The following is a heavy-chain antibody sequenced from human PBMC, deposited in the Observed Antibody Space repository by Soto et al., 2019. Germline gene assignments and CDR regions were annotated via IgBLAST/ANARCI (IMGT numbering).Heavy chain of an antibody. CDR1: GFTFSSYS. CDR3: AREPHIAVPRTGGFDH. V-gene: IGHV3-21*01. Sequence: GGSLRLSCAASGFTFSSYSMNWVRQAPGKGLEWVSSISSSSSYIYYADSVKGRFTISRDNAKNSLYLQMNSLRAEDTAVYYCAREPHIAVPRTGGFDHRGQGTLVTLSS. D-gene: IGHD6-19*01. J-gene: IGHJ4*02. CDR2: ISSSSSYI.